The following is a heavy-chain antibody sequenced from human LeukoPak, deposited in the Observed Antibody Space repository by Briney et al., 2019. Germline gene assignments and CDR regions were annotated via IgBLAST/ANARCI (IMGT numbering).Heavy chain of an antibody. J-gene: IGHJ4*02. V-gene: IGHV3-33*01. CDR1: GFTFSSYG. CDR2: IWYDGSNK. Sequence: GGSLRLSCAASGFTFSSYGMHWVRQAPGKGLEWVAVIWYDGSNKYYADSVKGRFTISRDNSKNTLYLQMNSLRAEDTAVYYCARVKEVSSSWYVIDYWGQGTLVTVSS. CDR3: ARVKEVSSSWYVIDY. D-gene: IGHD6-13*01.